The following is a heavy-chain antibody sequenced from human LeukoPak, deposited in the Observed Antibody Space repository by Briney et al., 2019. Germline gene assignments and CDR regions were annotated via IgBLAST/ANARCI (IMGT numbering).Heavy chain of an antibody. V-gene: IGHV1-2*02. J-gene: IGHJ4*02. Sequence: ASVKVSCKTSGYTFATYFMHWVRQAPGQGLEWMRYIQPNSGVTNYAQKFRGRVTMTWDTSISTAYIELSGLTSDDTAIYYCARPTYCGFDCYFNFDYWGQGTLVTVSS. CDR3: ARPTYCGFDCYFNFDY. CDR2: IQPNSGVT. CDR1: GYTFATYF. D-gene: IGHD2-21*02.